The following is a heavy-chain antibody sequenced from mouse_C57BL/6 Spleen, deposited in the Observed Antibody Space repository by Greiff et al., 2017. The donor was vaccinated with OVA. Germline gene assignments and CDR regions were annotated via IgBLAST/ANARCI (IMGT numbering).Heavy chain of an antibody. CDR1: GFTFSDYE. CDR3: ARYYGKGPYAMDY. V-gene: IGHV5-17*01. CDR2: ISSGSSTI. Sequence: EVHLVESGGGLVKPGGSLKLSCAASGFTFSDYEMHWVRQAPEKGLEWVAYISSGSSTIYYADTVKGRFTISRDNAKNTLFLQMNSLRSEDTAMYYCARYYGKGPYAMDYWGQGTSVTVSS. J-gene: IGHJ4*01. D-gene: IGHD2-1*01.